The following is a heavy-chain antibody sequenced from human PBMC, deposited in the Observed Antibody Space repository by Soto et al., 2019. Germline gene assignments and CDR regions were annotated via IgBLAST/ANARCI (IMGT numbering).Heavy chain of an antibody. Sequence: GASVKVSCKASGYTFTSYYMHWVRQAPGQGLEWMGIINPSGGSTSYADSVKGRFTISRDNAKNSLYLQMNSLRAEDTAVYYCARDASLSSSSPKSFDYWGQGTLVTVSS. V-gene: IGHV1-46*04. J-gene: IGHJ4*02. CDR3: ARDASLSSSSPKSFDY. CDR1: GYTFTSYY. D-gene: IGHD6-6*01. CDR2: INPSGGST.